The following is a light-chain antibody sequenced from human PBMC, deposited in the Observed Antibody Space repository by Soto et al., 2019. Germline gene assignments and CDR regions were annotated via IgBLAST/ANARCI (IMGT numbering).Light chain of an antibody. Sequence: EIVLTQSPGTLSSSPGERATLSCRASQSVSSSYLAWYQQKPGKAPRLLIYGASSRATGTPDRFSGSGSGTDFAFANSRLEPEDFAGYYWQQYGSSPPWMCGKGTKVEIK. CDR3: QQYGSSPPWM. V-gene: IGKV3-20*01. J-gene: IGKJ1*01. CDR1: QSVSSSY. CDR2: GAS.